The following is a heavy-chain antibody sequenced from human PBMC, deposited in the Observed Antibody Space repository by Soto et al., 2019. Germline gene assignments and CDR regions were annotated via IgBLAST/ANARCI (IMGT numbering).Heavy chain of an antibody. V-gene: IGHV1-2*02. CDR1: GSTXNRYY. Sequence: GXSXKVSYKASGSTXNRYYMDLLRQAPGQGLEWMGWINRNSCGTDYAQKFQVRVTMTSDTSISTAYMELSRLRFDDTAVYYGARAGYYDASGSNFDMDGCGQGTTGTVS. CDR2: INRNSCGT. J-gene: IGHJ6*01. D-gene: IGHD3-10*01. CDR3: ARAGYYDASGSNFDMDG.